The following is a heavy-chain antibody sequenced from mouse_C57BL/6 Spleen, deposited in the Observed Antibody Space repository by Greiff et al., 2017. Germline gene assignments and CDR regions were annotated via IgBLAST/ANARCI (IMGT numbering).Heavy chain of an antibody. D-gene: IGHD2-4*01. V-gene: IGHV5-4*01. Sequence: EVQLVESGGGLVKPGGSLKLSCAASGFTFSSYAMSWVRQTPEKRLEWVATISDGGSYTYYPDNVKGRFTISRDNAKNNLYLQMSHLKSEDTAMYYCARGIYYDSFYYFDYWGQGTTLTVSS. J-gene: IGHJ2*01. CDR1: GFTFSSYA. CDR2: ISDGGSYT. CDR3: ARGIYYDSFYYFDY.